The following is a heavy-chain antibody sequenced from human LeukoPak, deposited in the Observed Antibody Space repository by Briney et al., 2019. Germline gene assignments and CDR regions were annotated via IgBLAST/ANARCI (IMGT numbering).Heavy chain of an antibody. D-gene: IGHD1-26*01. CDR2: IYATGST. Sequence: PSDTLSLTCTVSGDSFSSVSYYWSWIRQPAGKGLEWMGRIYATGSTNYNPSLKSRVTISVDTSRNQFSLKPRSVTAADTALYYCARGGLLNWIDPGGQARLVTVSS. J-gene: IGHJ5*02. CDR1: GDSFSSVSYY. V-gene: IGHV4-61*02. CDR3: ARGGLLNWIDP.